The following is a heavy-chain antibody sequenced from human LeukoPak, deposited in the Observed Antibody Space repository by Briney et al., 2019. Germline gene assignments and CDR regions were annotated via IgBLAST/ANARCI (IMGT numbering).Heavy chain of an antibody. Sequence: GGSLRLSCAASGFTFSSYSMNWVRQAPGKGLEWVSSISSSSSYIYYADSVKGRFTISRDNAKNSLYLQMNSLRAEDTAVYYCAIPYGDKYYYYGMDVWGQGTTVTVSS. CDR1: GFTFSSYS. CDR2: ISSSSSYI. J-gene: IGHJ6*02. D-gene: IGHD4-17*01. CDR3: AIPYGDKYYYYGMDV. V-gene: IGHV3-21*01.